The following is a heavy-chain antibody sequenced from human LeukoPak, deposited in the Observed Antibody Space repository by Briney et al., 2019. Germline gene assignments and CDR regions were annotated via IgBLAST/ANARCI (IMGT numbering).Heavy chain of an antibody. J-gene: IGHJ4*02. D-gene: IGHD3-10*01. V-gene: IGHV4-30-4*08. CDR1: GFTFSSYS. CDR3: ARGPYGSGSYY. Sequence: LRLSCAASGFTFSSYSMNWVRQPPGKGLEWIGYTYYSGTTYYNPSLKSRVTISVDTSKNQFSLKLTSVTAADTAVYYCARGPYGSGSYYWGQGTLVTVSS. CDR2: TYYSGTT.